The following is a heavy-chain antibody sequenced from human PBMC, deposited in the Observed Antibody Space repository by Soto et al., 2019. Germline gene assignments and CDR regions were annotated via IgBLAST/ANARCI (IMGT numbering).Heavy chain of an antibody. CDR1: GYTFTGYY. CDR2: INPNSGGT. D-gene: IGHD3-3*01. J-gene: IGHJ6*02. CDR3: ARVAPKYDFWSGYSYGMEV. V-gene: IGHV1-2*02. Sequence: GASVKVSCKASGYTFTGYYMHWVRQAPGQGLEWMGWINPNSGGTNYAQKFQGRVTMTRDTSISTAYMELSRLRSDDTAVYYCARVAPKYDFWSGYSYGMEVWGQGTTVTVSS.